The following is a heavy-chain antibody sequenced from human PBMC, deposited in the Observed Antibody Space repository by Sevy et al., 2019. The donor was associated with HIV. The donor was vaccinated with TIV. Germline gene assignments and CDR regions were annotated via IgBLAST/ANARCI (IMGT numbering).Heavy chain of an antibody. CDR2: IIPTFGST. J-gene: IGHJ4*02. CDR1: GGTFKNYA. Sequence: ASVKVSCKTSGGTFKNYAISWVRQAPGQGLEWMGGIIPTFGSTDYAQKFQGRVTITADESTSTVYMELRTLMSEDTAVYYCVRGITSIIGGGYYFDSWGQGAVVTVSS. V-gene: IGHV1-69*13. CDR3: VRGITSIIGGGYYFDS. D-gene: IGHD3-16*01.